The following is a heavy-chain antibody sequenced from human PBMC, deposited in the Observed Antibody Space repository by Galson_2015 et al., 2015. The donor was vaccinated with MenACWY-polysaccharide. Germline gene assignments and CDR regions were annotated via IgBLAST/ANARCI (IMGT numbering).Heavy chain of an antibody. D-gene: IGHD1-1*01. V-gene: IGHV1-8*01. CDR2: MNPNSGNT. J-gene: IGHJ5*02. CDR1: GYTFTTYN. CDR3: ARGIRRTTVWFDP. Sequence: SVKVSCKASGYTFTTYNINWVRQAIGQGLEWMGWMNPNSGNTGYAQKFQGRVTMTRNTSISIAYMELNSLRSEDTAVYYCARGIRRTTVWFDPWGQGTLVTVSS.